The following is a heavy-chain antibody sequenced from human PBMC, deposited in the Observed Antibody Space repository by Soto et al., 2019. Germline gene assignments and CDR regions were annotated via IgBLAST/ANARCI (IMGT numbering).Heavy chain of an antibody. J-gene: IGHJ4*02. D-gene: IGHD1-26*01. V-gene: IGHV3-7*01. CDR3: GRGRDFGGTYLSTFDY. Sequence: GGSLRLSCAASGFSFSSHWMSWVRQAPGKGLEWVANIKKDGSEKYYVDSVRGRFTISRDNAKNSLYLQINSLRVEDTAVYYCGRGRDFGGTYLSTFDYWGQGTLVTVSS. CDR2: IKKDGSEK. CDR1: GFSFSSHW.